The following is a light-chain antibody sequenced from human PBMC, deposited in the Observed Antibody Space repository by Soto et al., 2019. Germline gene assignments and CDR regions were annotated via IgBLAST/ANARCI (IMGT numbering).Light chain of an antibody. CDR3: SSYRSSSPLVV. Sequence: QSALTQPASVSGSPGQSITISCTGTISDIGDYNYVSWYQQHPGKAPKLMIYDVSNRPSGVSNRFSGSKSGYTASLTISGLQPEDEADYYCSSYRSSSPLVVFCGGTQLTVL. V-gene: IGLV2-14*03. J-gene: IGLJ2*01. CDR2: DVS. CDR1: ISDIGDYNY.